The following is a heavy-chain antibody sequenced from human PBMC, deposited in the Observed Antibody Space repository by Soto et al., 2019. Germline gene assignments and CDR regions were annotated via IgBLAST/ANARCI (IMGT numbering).Heavy chain of an antibody. CDR3: ATAIYSYGSXDY. Sequence: SETLSLTCTVSGGSISSYYWSWIRQPPGKGLEWIGYIYYSGSTNYNPSLKSRVTISVDTSKNQFSLKLSSVTAADTAVYYCATAIYSYGSXDYWGQGTLVTVSS. CDR1: GGSISSYY. J-gene: IGHJ4*02. V-gene: IGHV4-59*08. D-gene: IGHD5-18*01. CDR2: IYYSGST.